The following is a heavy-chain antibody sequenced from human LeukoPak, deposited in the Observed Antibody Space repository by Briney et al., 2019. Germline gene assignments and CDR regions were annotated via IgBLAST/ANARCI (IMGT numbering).Heavy chain of an antibody. Sequence: PSETLSLTCAVYGGSFSGYYWSWIRQPPGKGLEWIGEINHSEGTNYNPSLKSRVTISVDTSKNQFSLKLSSVTAADTAVYYCARRTWFGRRDIDYWGQGTLVTVSS. CDR2: INHSEGT. CDR1: GGSFSGYY. CDR3: ARRTWFGRRDIDY. J-gene: IGHJ4*02. D-gene: IGHD3-10*01. V-gene: IGHV4-34*01.